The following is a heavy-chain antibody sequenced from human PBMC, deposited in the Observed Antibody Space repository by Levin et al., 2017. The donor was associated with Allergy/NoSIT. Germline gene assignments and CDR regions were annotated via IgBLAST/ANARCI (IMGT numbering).Heavy chain of an antibody. CDR1: GGSISSSSYY. CDR3: AIVSQQLAHDAFDI. Sequence: SQTLSLTCTVSGGSISSSSYYWGWIRQPPGKGLEWIGSIYYSGSTYYNPSLKSRVTISVDTSKNQFSLKLSSVTAADTAVYYCAIVSQQLAHDAFDIWGQGTMVTVSS. D-gene: IGHD6-13*01. CDR2: IYYSGST. V-gene: IGHV4-39*01. J-gene: IGHJ3*02.